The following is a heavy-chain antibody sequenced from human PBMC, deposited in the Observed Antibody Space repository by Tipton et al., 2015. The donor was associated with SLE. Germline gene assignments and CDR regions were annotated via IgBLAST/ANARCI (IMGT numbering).Heavy chain of an antibody. J-gene: IGHJ4*02. V-gene: IGHV4-34*01. D-gene: IGHD6-19*01. CDR2: INHSGST. Sequence: TLSLTCAVYGGSFSGYYWSWIRQPPGKGLEWIGEINHSGSTSYNPSLKSRGTISVDTSKNQFSLKLSSVTAADTAVYYCARGQGQWGDYWGQGTLVTVSS. CDR1: GGSFSGYY. CDR3: ARGQGQWGDY.